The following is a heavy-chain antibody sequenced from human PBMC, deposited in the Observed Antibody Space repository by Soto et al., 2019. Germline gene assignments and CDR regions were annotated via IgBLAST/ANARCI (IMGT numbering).Heavy chain of an antibody. CDR2: ISYSGST. J-gene: IGHJ4*02. V-gene: IGHV4-59*01. D-gene: IGHD1-1*01. Sequence: SETLSLTCTVSGGSINSYYWGWVRQPPGKGLEWIGYISYSGSTSNNPSLTGRATISVDTSKNQFSLKVSSVTAADTAVYYCARHNPIGNNWNYFDYWGQGTLVTVSS. CDR3: ARHNPIGNNWNYFDY. CDR1: GGSINSYY.